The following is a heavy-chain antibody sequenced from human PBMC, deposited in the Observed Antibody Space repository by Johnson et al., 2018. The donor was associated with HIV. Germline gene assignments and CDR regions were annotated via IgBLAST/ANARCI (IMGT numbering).Heavy chain of an antibody. J-gene: IGHJ3*02. D-gene: IGHD2-15*01. CDR2: IYSGGSK. V-gene: IGHV3-66*02. CDR1: GFTVSSNY. Sequence: VQLVESGGGLVQPGGSLRLSCAASGFTVSSNYMSWVRQAPGTGPEWVTVIYSGGSKYYADPVKGRFTISRDNSKKTLYLQMNSLRAEDTAVYYGAREGVEGAFDIWGQGTMVTVSS. CDR3: AREGVEGAFDI.